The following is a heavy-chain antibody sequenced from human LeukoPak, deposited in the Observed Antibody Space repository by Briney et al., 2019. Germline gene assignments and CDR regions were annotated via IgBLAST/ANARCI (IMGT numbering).Heavy chain of an antibody. CDR3: AREMGYYYYGMDV. J-gene: IGHJ6*02. V-gene: IGHV3-74*01. CDR1: GFTFSTYW. Sequence: GGSLRHSCAASGFTFSTYWMHWVRQAPGRGLVWVSRINSDGSSTSYADSVKGRFTISRDSAKNTLYLQMNSLRAEDTAVYYCAREMGYYYYGMDVWGQGTTVTVSS. D-gene: IGHD5-24*01. CDR2: INSDGSST.